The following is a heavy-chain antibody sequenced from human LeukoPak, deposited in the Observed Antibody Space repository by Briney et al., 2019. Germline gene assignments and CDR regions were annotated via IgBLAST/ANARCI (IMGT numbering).Heavy chain of an antibody. CDR1: GFTFSSYF. J-gene: IGHJ4*02. CDR2: ISSGSSYI. CDR3: ARDQGDGYNFWDY. V-gene: IGHV3-21*01. D-gene: IGHD5-12*01. Sequence: GSLRLSCAASGFTFSSYFMNWVRQAPGEGLEWVSSISSGSSYIYYADSVKGRFTISRDNAKNSLFLQMNSLRAEDTAVYYCARDQGDGYNFWDYWGQGTLVTVSS.